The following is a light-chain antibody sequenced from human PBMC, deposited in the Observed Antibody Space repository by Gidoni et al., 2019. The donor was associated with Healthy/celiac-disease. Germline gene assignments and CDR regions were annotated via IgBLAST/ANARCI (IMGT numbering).Light chain of an antibody. CDR1: QDISNY. Sequence: DIQMTQSPYSLSASVGDRVTITCQASQDISNYLNWYQQNPGKAPRLLIYDASNLETGVPSRFSGSGSGTDFTFTISSLQPEDIATYYCQQYVNLPRFTFGPGTKVDIK. CDR3: QQYVNLPRFT. CDR2: DAS. J-gene: IGKJ3*01. V-gene: IGKV1-33*01.